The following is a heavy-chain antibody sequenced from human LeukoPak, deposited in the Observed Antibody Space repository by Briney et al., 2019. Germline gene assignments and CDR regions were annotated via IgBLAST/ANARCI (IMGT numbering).Heavy chain of an antibody. CDR1: GFAFSYYS. Sequence: GSLRLSCAASGFAFSYYSMNWVRQAPGKGLEWVSSISSTSGYIHHADSVKGRFTISRDNAKNSLSLQMNSLRAADTAVYYCARTYGDYRGQIDFWGQGTLVTVSS. D-gene: IGHD4-17*01. CDR3: ARTYGDYRGQIDF. V-gene: IGHV3-21*01. J-gene: IGHJ4*02. CDR2: ISSTSGYI.